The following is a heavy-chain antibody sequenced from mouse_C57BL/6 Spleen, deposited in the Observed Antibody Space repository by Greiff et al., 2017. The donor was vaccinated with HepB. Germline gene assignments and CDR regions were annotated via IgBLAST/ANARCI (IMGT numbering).Heavy chain of an antibody. CDR3: ARSYDGYRDWYFDV. CDR1: GYTFTSYW. Sequence: QVQLQQPGAELVMPGASVKLSCKASGYTFTSYWMHWVKQRPGQGLEWIGEIDPSDSYTNYNQKFKGKSTLTVDKSSSTAYMQLSSLTSEDSAVYYCARSYDGYRDWYFDVWGTGTTVTVSS. D-gene: IGHD2-3*01. J-gene: IGHJ1*03. CDR2: IDPSDSYT. V-gene: IGHV1-69*01.